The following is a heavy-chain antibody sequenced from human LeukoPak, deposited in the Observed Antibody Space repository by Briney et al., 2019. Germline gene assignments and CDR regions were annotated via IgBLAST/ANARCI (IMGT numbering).Heavy chain of an antibody. CDR3: ARDAPYGGDLDY. V-gene: IGHV1-8*01. Sequence: GASVKVSCKASGYTFTSYDINWVRQATGQGLGWMGWMNPNSGNTGYAQKFQGRVTMTRNTSISTAYMELSSLRSEDTAVYYCARDAPYGGDLDYWGQGTLVTVSS. CDR2: MNPNSGNT. J-gene: IGHJ4*02. CDR1: GYTFTSYD. D-gene: IGHD2-21*01.